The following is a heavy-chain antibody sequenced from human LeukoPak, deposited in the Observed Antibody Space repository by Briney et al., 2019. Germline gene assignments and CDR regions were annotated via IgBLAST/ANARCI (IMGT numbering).Heavy chain of an antibody. CDR2: ISSNGGTT. Sequence: GGSLRLSCSASGFTFSSYAMHWVRQAPGKGLEFVSGISSNGGTTYYADSVKGRFTIPRDNSKNTLYLQMSSLRAEDTAVYYCVKRSAYYFDYWGQGTLVTVSS. V-gene: IGHV3-64D*06. CDR3: VKRSAYYFDY. CDR1: GFTFSSYA. J-gene: IGHJ4*02.